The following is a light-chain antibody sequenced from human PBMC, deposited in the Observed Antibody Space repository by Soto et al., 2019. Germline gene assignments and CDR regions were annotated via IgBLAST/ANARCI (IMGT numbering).Light chain of an antibody. V-gene: IGKV3-20*01. CDR1: QSVSSSY. J-gene: IGKJ1*01. CDR2: GAS. Sequence: EIVLTQSPGTLSLSPGERVTLSCRASQSVSSSYLAWYQQKPGQAPRLLIYGASSRATGIPDRFSGSGSGTDCTLTISRLEPEDFAVYYCQQYGSSPWTFGQGTKVDIK. CDR3: QQYGSSPWT.